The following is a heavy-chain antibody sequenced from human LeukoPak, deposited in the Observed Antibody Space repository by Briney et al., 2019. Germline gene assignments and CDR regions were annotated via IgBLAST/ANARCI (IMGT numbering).Heavy chain of an antibody. CDR3: ARDLPYCSSTSCMLGY. CDR2: IIPILGIA. J-gene: IGHJ4*02. D-gene: IGHD2-2*01. V-gene: IGHV1-69*04. Sequence: SVKVPCEASGGTFSSYTISWVRQAPGQGLEWMGRIIPILGIANYAQKFQGRVTITADKSTSTAYMELSSLRSEDTAVYYCARDLPYCSSTSCMLGYWGQGTLVTVSS. CDR1: GGTFSSYT.